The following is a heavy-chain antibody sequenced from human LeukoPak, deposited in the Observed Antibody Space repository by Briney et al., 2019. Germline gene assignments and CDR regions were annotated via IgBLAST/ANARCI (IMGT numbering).Heavy chain of an antibody. J-gene: IGHJ3*02. D-gene: IGHD5-18*01. CDR2: IFYSGST. CDR3: ARDRLQLWFDAFDI. V-gene: IGHV4-39*02. CDR1: GGSISTNNNS. Sequence: SETLSLTCTVSGGSISTNNNSWGWIRQPPGKGLEWIGNIFYSGSTYYNPSLKSRVSISVDTSKTQVSLKLSSVTAADTAVYYCARDRLQLWFDAFDIWGQGTMVTVSS.